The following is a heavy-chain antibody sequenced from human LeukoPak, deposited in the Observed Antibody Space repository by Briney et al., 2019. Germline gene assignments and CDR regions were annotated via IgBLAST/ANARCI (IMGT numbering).Heavy chain of an antibody. CDR2: ISGSGSYT. CDR1: GFTFSDYS. D-gene: IGHD3-22*01. V-gene: IGHV3-23*01. Sequence: GGALRLSCAASGFTFSDYSMSWVRQAPGKGLEWVSAISGSGSYTDYADSVKGRVTISKENSKNTLYMRMSSLRAEDTAVSYCAKRRYDSSGHFDSWGQGTLVTVSS. J-gene: IGHJ4*02. CDR3: AKRRYDSSGHFDS.